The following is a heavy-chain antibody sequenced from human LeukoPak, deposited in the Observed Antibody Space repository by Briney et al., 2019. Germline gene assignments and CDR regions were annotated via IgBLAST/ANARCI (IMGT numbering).Heavy chain of an antibody. Sequence: SETLSLTCTVSGYSISSGYYWGWIRQPPGKGLEWIGSIYHSGSTYYNPSLKNRVTISVDTSKNQFSLKLSSVTAADTAVYYCARDSLVRGNDYWGQGTLVTVSS. CDR3: ARDSLVRGNDY. CDR1: GYSISSGYY. J-gene: IGHJ4*02. D-gene: IGHD3-10*01. CDR2: IYHSGST. V-gene: IGHV4-38-2*02.